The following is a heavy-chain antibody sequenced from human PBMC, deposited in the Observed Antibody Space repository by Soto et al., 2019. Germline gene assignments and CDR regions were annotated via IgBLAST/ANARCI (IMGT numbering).Heavy chain of an antibody. CDR2: ITGSSATI. V-gene: IGHV3-48*02. Sequence: GGSLRLSCAASGFTFSAYSMNWARQAPGKGLEWISYITGSSATIYYADSVKGRFTISRDNAKNSLYLQMNSLRDEDTAIYFCARDNGMAGSFDPWGQGTLVTVSS. CDR1: GFTFSAYS. D-gene: IGHD2-8*01. CDR3: ARDNGMAGSFDP. J-gene: IGHJ5*02.